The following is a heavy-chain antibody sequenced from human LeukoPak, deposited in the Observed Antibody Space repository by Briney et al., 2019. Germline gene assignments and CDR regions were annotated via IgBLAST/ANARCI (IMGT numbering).Heavy chain of an antibody. CDR2: ISYDGSNR. Sequence: GGSLRLSCAASGFTFPNYAMTWVRQAPGKGLEWVALISYDGSNRYYAESVKGRFTISRDNSKNTLYLQMNSLRTEDTAVYYCARKNYGGKNYFDYWGQGTQVTVSS. CDR1: GFTFPNYA. D-gene: IGHD3-10*01. CDR3: ARKNYGGKNYFDY. J-gene: IGHJ4*02. V-gene: IGHV3-30-3*01.